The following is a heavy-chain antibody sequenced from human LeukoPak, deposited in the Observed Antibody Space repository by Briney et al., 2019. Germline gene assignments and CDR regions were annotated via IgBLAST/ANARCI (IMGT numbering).Heavy chain of an antibody. D-gene: IGHD6-13*01. CDR1: GFTFSSYS. CDR3: ARDRGIASIDAFDI. Sequence: GGSLRLSCAASGFTFSSYSMNWVRQAPGKGLEWVSSISSSSSYIYYADSVKGRFTISRDNAKNSLYLQMNSLRAEDTAVYYCARDRGIASIDAFDIWGQGTMVTVSS. V-gene: IGHV3-21*01. J-gene: IGHJ3*02. CDR2: ISSSSSYI.